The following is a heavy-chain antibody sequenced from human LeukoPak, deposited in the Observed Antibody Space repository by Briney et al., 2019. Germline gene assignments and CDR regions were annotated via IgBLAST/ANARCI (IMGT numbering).Heavy chain of an antibody. V-gene: IGHV3-23*01. Sequence: GGSLRLSCAASGFTFSSYSMNWVRQAPGKGLEWVSAISGSGGSTYYADSVKGRFTISRDNSKNTLYLQMNSLRAEDTAVYYCAKGNGSGVYNWFDPWGQGTLVTVSS. CDR2: ISGSGGST. CDR3: AKGNGSGVYNWFDP. D-gene: IGHD3-10*01. CDR1: GFTFSSYS. J-gene: IGHJ5*02.